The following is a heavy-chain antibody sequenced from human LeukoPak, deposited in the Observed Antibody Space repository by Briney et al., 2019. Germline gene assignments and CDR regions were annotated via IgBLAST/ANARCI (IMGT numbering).Heavy chain of an antibody. CDR2: IYPNSGAT. CDR3: ARERPTTRWFDP. J-gene: IGHJ5*02. Sequence: ASVKVSCKASGYTFTDSYIHWVRQAPGQGLEWMGWIYPNSGATNYAQEFQGRVTMTRDTSISTAYMELSRLRSDDTAVYYCARERPTTRWFDPWGRGTLVTVSS. V-gene: IGHV1-2*02. CDR1: GYTFTDSY. D-gene: IGHD1-7*01.